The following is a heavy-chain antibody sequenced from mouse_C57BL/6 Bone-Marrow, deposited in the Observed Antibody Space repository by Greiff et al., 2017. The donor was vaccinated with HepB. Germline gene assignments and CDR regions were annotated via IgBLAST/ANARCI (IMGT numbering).Heavy chain of an antibody. CDR1: GYTFTDHT. Sequence: VQLQQSDAELVKPGASVKISCKVSGYTFTDHTIHWMKQRPEQGLEWIGYIYPRDGSTKYNEKFKGKATLTADKSSSTAYMQLNSLTSEDSAVYCCASDYGNYPYGFDYGGQGTTLTVSS. CDR3: ASDYGNYPYGFDY. CDR2: IYPRDGST. V-gene: IGHV1-78*01. J-gene: IGHJ2*01. D-gene: IGHD2-1*01.